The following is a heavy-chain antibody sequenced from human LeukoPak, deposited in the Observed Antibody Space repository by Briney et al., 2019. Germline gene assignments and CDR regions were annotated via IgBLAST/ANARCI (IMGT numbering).Heavy chain of an antibody. D-gene: IGHD1-14*01. Sequence: GGSLTLSCATSTFTFTDFSMNWVRQAPGKGLEWVSSVSTVSTYTFYGDSVKGRFTISRDNRKNILYLQMSSLSAENTAVYYCTRDGNGYYYYNNMDVWGKGATVTVSS. CDR3: TRDGNGYYYYNNMDV. J-gene: IGHJ6*03. CDR1: TFTFTDFS. CDR2: VSTVSTYT. V-gene: IGHV3-21*06.